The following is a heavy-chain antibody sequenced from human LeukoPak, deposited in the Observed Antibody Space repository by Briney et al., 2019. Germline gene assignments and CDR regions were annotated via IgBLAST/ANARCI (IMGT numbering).Heavy chain of an antibody. CDR2: INSDGSST. V-gene: IGHV3-74*01. J-gene: IGHJ6*03. Sequence: GGSLRLSWAASGFTFSSYWMHWVRQAPGKGLVWVSRINSDGSSTSYADSVKGRFTISRDNAKNTLYLQMNSLRAEDTAVYYCARASVQGQWLIHYYYYYMDVWGKGTTVTVSS. CDR3: ARASVQGQWLIHYYYYYMDV. CDR1: GFTFSSYW. D-gene: IGHD6-19*01.